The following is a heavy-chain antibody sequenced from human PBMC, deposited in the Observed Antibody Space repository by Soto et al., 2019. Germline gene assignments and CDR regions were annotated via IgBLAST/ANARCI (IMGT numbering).Heavy chain of an antibody. Sequence: QDPLVQSGAEVKKPGASVTVSCKASGYSFTNYGITWVRQAPGQGLEWMGWISGFNGNTHHAQKLQGRVTMTTDASTSTAYMGLRSLRSDDTAVYYCARDRGVSPPVAGNTHYYYYMDVWGKGTTVTVSS. V-gene: IGHV1-18*01. J-gene: IGHJ6*03. D-gene: IGHD6-19*01. CDR1: GYSFTNYG. CDR2: ISGFNGNT. CDR3: ARDRGVSPPVAGNTHYYYYMDV.